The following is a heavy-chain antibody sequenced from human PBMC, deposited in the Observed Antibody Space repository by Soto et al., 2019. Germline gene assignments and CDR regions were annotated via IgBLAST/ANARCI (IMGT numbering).Heavy chain of an antibody. D-gene: IGHD3-22*01. CDR3: ARETMIVVVKGAFDI. V-gene: IGHV4-4*07. CDR1: GGSISSYY. Sequence: QVQLQESGPGLVKPSETLSLTCTVSGGSISSYYWSWIRQLAGKGLEWIGRIYTSGSTNYNPSLKSRVTMSVDTSKNQFSLKLSSVTAADTAVYYCARETMIVVVKGAFDIWGQGTMVTVSS. CDR2: IYTSGST. J-gene: IGHJ3*02.